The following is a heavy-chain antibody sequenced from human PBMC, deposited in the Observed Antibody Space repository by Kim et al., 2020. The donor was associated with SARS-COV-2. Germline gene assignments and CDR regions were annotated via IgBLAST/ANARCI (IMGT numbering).Heavy chain of an antibody. CDR1: GGSFSGYY. CDR3: ARVGGYCSGGSCYAPILPDDY. CDR2: INHSGST. J-gene: IGHJ4*02. Sequence: SETLSLTCAVYGGSFSGYYWSWIRQPPGKGLEWIGEINHSGSTNYNPSLKSRVTISVDTSKNQFSLKLSSVTAADTAVYYCARVGGYCSGGSCYAPILPDDYWGQGTLVTVSS. V-gene: IGHV4-34*01. D-gene: IGHD2-15*01.